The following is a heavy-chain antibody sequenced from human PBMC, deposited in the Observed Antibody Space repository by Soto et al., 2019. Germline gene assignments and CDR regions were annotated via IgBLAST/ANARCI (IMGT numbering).Heavy chain of an antibody. CDR3: AKDRGDCYSTRGTRH. Sequence: EVQLLESGGGLVQPGGSLRLSCAASGFTFSNYAMSWVRQAPGKGLEWVSSITGSGTSTYYAGSVKGRFTISRDNSKNPLYLQMNSLRAKDTAVYYRAKDRGDCYSTRGTRHWGQGTPVTVSS. D-gene: IGHD2-21*02. CDR2: ITGSGTST. CDR1: GFTFSNYA. V-gene: IGHV3-23*01. J-gene: IGHJ4*02.